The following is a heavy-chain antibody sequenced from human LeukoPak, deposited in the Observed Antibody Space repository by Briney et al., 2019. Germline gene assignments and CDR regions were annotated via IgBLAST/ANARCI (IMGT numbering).Heavy chain of an antibody. CDR2: IIPIFGIV. CDR1: GGNFNSYA. J-gene: IGHJ4*02. Sequence: ASVKVSCKASGGNFNSYAISWVRPAPGQGLEWMGVIIPIFGIVNYAPKFQGRVTITSDESTSTAYIDLSGLRSEDTALYYCARLPDYGGNSVADIWGQGTLVTVSS. D-gene: IGHD4-23*01. V-gene: IGHV1-69*13. CDR3: ARLPDYGGNSVADI.